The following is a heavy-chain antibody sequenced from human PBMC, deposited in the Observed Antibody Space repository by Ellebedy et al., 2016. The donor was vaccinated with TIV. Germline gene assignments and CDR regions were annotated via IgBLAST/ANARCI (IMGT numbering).Heavy chain of an antibody. Sequence: GGSLRLSXAASGFTFSSYSMNWVRQAPGKGLEWVSYISSSSSTIYYADSVKGRFTISRDNAKNSLYLQMNSLRDEDTAVYYCARDPWVGLVPLYYFDYWGQGTLVTVSS. CDR1: GFTFSSYS. CDR3: ARDPWVGLVPLYYFDY. J-gene: IGHJ4*02. V-gene: IGHV3-48*02. D-gene: IGHD3/OR15-3a*01. CDR2: ISSSSSTI.